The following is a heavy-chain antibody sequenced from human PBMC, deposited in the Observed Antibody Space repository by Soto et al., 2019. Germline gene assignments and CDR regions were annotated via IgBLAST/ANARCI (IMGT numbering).Heavy chain of an antibody. Sequence: GGSLRLSCAASGFTVSSNYMSWVRQAPGKGLEWVSVIYSGGSTYYADSVKARFTISRDNSKNTLYLQMNSLRAEDTAVYYCARDSYYSGSGSAPNYWGQGTLVTVSS. D-gene: IGHD3-10*01. V-gene: IGHV3-66*01. CDR1: GFTVSSNY. CDR2: IYSGGST. J-gene: IGHJ4*02. CDR3: ARDSYYSGSGSAPNY.